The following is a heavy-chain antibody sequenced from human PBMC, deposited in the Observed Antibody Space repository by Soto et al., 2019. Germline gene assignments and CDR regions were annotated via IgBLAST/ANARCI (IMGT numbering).Heavy chain of an antibody. Sequence: QVQLVQSGAEVKKPGSSAKVSCKASGGTFSSYAISWVRQAPGQGLEWMGGIIPIFGTANYAQKFQGRVTITADESTSTAYMELSSLRSEDTAVYYCARGRSSYGKKYRWQLGYWGQGTLVTVSS. J-gene: IGHJ4*02. CDR2: IIPIFGTA. CDR1: GGTFSSYA. CDR3: ARGRSSYGKKYRWQLGY. V-gene: IGHV1-69*01. D-gene: IGHD4-17*01.